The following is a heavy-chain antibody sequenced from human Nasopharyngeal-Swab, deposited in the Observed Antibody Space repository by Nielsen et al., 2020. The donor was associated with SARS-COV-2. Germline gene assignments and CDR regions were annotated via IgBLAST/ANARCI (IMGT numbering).Heavy chain of an antibody. CDR2: ISAYIGNT. D-gene: IGHD3-10*01. V-gene: IGHV1-18*01. CDR3: ARDLGAWFGELLGDAFDI. Sequence: ASVKVSCKASGYTFTSYGISWVRQAPGQGLEWMGWISAYIGNTNYAQKLQGRVTMTTDTSTSTAYMELRSLRSDDTAVYYCARDLGAWFGELLGDAFDIWGQGTMVTVSS. CDR1: GYTFTSYG. J-gene: IGHJ3*02.